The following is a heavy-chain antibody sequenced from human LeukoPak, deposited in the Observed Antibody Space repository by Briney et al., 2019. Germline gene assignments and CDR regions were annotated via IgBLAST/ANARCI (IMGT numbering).Heavy chain of an antibody. Sequence: SETLSLTCAVYGGSFSGYYWSWIRQPPGKGLEWIGEINHSGSTNYNPSLKSRVTISVDTSKNQFSLKLSSVTAADTAVYYCARGMTTVVTLNWFDPWGQGTLVTVSS. CDR3: ARGMTTVVTLNWFDP. CDR1: GGSFSGYY. D-gene: IGHD4-23*01. J-gene: IGHJ5*02. V-gene: IGHV4-34*01. CDR2: INHSGST.